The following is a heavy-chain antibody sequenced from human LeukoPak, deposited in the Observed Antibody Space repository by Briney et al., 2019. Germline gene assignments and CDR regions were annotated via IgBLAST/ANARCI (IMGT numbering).Heavy chain of an antibody. V-gene: IGHV3-53*01. Sequence: GGSLRLSCAASGFTVSSNYMSWVRQAPGKGLEWVSVIYNGGSTYYADSVKGRFTISRDNSKNTLYLQMNSLRAEDTAVYYCARDGTYYYDSSGETWGQGTLVTVSS. CDR3: ARDGTYYYDSSGET. D-gene: IGHD3-22*01. CDR2: IYNGGST. CDR1: GFTVSSNY. J-gene: IGHJ5*02.